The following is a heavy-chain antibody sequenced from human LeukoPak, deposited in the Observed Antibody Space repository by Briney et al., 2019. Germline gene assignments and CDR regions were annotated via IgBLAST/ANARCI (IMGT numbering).Heavy chain of an antibody. CDR2: IYWDDDK. V-gene: IGHV2-5*02. CDR1: GFSLSTSGVG. D-gene: IGHD6-19*01. J-gene: IGHJ4*02. CDR3: AHSNGWLFDF. Sequence: SGPTLVKPTQPLTLTGTFSGFSLSTSGVGVGWIRQPPGKALEWLAYIYWDDDKRYNPSLKSRLTITKDTSKNQVVLTMTNMDPVDTATYYCAHSNGWLFDFWGQGTLVTVSS.